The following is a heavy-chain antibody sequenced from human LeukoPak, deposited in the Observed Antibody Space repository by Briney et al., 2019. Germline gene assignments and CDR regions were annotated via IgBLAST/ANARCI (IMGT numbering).Heavy chain of an antibody. CDR1: GGSFSDYY. CDR2: INHSGST. V-gene: IGHV4-34*01. D-gene: IGHD3-10*01. CDR3: ARGRIFMVRGVIKNYFDY. J-gene: IGHJ4*02. Sequence: SESLSLTCGVYGGSFSDYYWSWIRQPPGKGLEWIGEINHSGSTNYNPSLKSRVTISVDTSKNQFSLKLSSVTAADTAVYYCARGRIFMVRGVIKNYFDYWGQGTLVTVSS.